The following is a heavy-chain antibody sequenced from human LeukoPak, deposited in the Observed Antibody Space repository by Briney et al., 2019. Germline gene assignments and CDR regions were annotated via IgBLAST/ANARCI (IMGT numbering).Heavy chain of an antibody. CDR1: GFSFNNYA. D-gene: IGHD2-21*01. CDR2: IGGSGRST. J-gene: IGHJ3*01. Sequence: GGSLRLSCAASGFSFNNYAVTWVRQAPGKGPEWVSAIGGSGRSTFYSVSVKGRFTISRDSSKKTIYLQMDSLRVEDTAVYYCARGYCGCDTCLGAFDLWGQGTLVTVS. CDR3: ARGYCGCDTCLGAFDL. V-gene: IGHV3-23*01.